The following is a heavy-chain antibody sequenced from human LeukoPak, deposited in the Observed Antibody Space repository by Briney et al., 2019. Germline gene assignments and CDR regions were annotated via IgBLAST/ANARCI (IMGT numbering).Heavy chain of an antibody. J-gene: IGHJ3*01. CDR3: VKMYYDFWSAFDV. CDR1: GYTFTSYG. V-gene: IGHV1-2*02. Sequence: ASVKVSCKASGYTFTSYGITWVRQAPGQGLEWMGWIHPKSGGTNSAQKFQGRVTMTRATSISTVYMELSSLKSDDTAVYYCVKMYYDFWSAFDVWGQGTMVTVSS. CDR2: IHPKSGGT. D-gene: IGHD3-3*01.